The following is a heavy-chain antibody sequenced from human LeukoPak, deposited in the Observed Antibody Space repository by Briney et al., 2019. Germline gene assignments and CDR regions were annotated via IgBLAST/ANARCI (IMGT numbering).Heavy chain of an antibody. CDR3: AHRMGPYRSGWDVAYFDY. J-gene: IGHJ4*02. CDR1: GFSLSTSGVG. V-gene: IGHV2-5*02. CDR2: IYWDDDK. D-gene: IGHD6-19*01. Sequence: SGPTLVNPTQTLTLTCTFSGFSLSTSGVGVGWIRQPPGKALECLALIYWDDDKRYSPSLKSRLTITKDTSKNQVVLAMTNMDPVDTSTHHCAHRMGPYRSGWDVAYFDYWGQGTLVTVSS.